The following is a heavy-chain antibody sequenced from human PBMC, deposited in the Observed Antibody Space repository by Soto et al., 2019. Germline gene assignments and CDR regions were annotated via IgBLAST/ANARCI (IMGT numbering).Heavy chain of an antibody. V-gene: IGHV4-39*01. CDR1: GGSISRSPYY. CDR3: ARHGPLTNNWNQLNY. CDR2: ICYNGNT. J-gene: IGHJ4*02. Sequence: QLQLQESGPGLVKPSETLSLTCTVSGGSISRSPYYWAWIRQPPGKGLQWIGNICYNGNTFYNPSLKSRVTISTDTSKSQFSLGLSSVTASDTAVYYCARHGPLTNNWNQLNYWGQGTLVTVSS. D-gene: IGHD1-1*01.